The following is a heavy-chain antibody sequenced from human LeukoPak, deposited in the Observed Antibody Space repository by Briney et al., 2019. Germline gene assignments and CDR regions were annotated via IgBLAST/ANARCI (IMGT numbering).Heavy chain of an antibody. J-gene: IGHJ3*02. Sequence: GGSLRLSCAASGFTFSSYAMNWVRQAPGKGLEWVSAISGSGGSTYYADSVKGRFTISRDNSKNTLYLQMNSLRAEDTAVYYCASLFGTMVRGVMPRVFVIWAKGQWSPSLQ. CDR1: GFTFSSYA. CDR3: ASLFGTMVRGVMPRVFVI. V-gene: IGHV3-23*01. CDR2: ISGSGGST. D-gene: IGHD3-10*01.